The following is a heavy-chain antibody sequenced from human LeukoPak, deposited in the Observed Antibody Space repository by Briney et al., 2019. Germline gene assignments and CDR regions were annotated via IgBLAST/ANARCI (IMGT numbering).Heavy chain of an antibody. V-gene: IGHV3-21*01. CDR1: GFTFSSYS. D-gene: IGHD1-26*01. CDR3: ARDRSQTAYYFDY. CDR2: ISSSSSYI. J-gene: IGHJ4*02. Sequence: GGSLRLSCAASGFTFSSYSMNWVRQAPGKGLEWVSSISSSSSYIYYADSVKGRFTISRDNAKNSLYLQMNSLRAEDTAVYYCARDRSQTAYYFDYWGQGTLVTVSS.